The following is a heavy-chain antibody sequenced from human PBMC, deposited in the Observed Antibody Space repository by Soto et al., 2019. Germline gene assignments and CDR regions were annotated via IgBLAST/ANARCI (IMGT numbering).Heavy chain of an antibody. CDR1: GFTFSSYA. CDR2: ISYDGSNK. CDR3: ARDYGEKAVAGWFDP. J-gene: IGHJ5*02. V-gene: IGHV3-30-3*01. Sequence: QVQLVDSGGGVVQPGRSLRLSCAASGFTFSSYAMHWVRQAPGKGLEWVAVISYDGSNKYYADSVKGRFTISRDNSKNTLYLQMNSLRAEDTAVYYCARDYGEKAVAGWFDPWGQGTLVTVSS. D-gene: IGHD6-19*01.